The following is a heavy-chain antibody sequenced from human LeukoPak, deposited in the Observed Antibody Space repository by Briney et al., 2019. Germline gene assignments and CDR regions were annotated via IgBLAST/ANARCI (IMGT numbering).Heavy chain of an antibody. Sequence: SVKVSCKASGYTFTSYDINWVRQAPGQGLEWMGRIIPILGIANYAQKFQGRVTITADKSTSTAYMELSSLRSEDTAVYYCARDRQWPAEYFQHWGQGTLVTVSS. J-gene: IGHJ1*01. CDR1: GYTFTSYD. V-gene: IGHV1-69*04. CDR3: ARDRQWPAEYFQH. CDR2: IIPILGIA. D-gene: IGHD6-19*01.